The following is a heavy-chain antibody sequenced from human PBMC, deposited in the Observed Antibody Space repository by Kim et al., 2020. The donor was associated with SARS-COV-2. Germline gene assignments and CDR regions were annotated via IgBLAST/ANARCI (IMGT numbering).Heavy chain of an antibody. Sequence: ASVKVSCKASGYTFTVSYIHWVRQAPGQGLEWMGWINPNSGGTNYAQRFQGRVIMTRDTSISTAYMELTRLTSDDTAVYYCTRGRGADYWGQGTLVTVSS. CDR3: TRGRGADY. CDR1: GYTFTVSY. D-gene: IGHD3-10*01. V-gene: IGHV1-2*02. J-gene: IGHJ4*02. CDR2: INPNSGGT.